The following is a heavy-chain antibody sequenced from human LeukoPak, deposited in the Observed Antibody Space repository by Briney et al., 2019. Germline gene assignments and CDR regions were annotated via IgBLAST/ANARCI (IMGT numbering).Heavy chain of an antibody. J-gene: IGHJ4*02. CDR2: RHYSGST. V-gene: IGHV4-61*01. CDR3: AGADYYEKGPTQKDY. Sequence: SETLSLTCTVSGGSVSSGNYYWSWIRQPPGKGLEWIGYRHYSGSTNYNPSLKSRVTISVDTSKNQFSLKLSSVTAADTAVYYCAGADYYEKGPTQKDYWGQGTLVTVSS. CDR1: GGSVSSGNYY. D-gene: IGHD3-22*01.